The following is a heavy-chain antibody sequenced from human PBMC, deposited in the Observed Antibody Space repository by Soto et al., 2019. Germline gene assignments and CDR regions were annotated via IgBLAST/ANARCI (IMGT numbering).Heavy chain of an antibody. CDR2: ITTSGAST. J-gene: IGHJ4*02. D-gene: IGHD4-17*01. CDR3: SKGGYGDSRAAFDY. Sequence: GGSMRLSCAASGFAFSSHAMRWARQAPGKGLEWVSSITTSGASTFYADSVKGRFTISRDNSKNTVFLQMDSLRAEDTALYYCSKGGYGDSRAAFDYWGQGTLVTVSS. V-gene: IGHV3-23*01. CDR1: GFAFSSHA.